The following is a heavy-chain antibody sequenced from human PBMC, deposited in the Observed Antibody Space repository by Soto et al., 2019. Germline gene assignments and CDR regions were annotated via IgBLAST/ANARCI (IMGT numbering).Heavy chain of an antibody. Sequence: TLSLTCAISGDSVSSNISAWNWFRQSPSRGLEWLGRTYYRSKWHNDYAVSVKSRITINQDTSKNQFSLQLNSVTPEDTAVYYCARDTGSSWSTFDYWGQGTLVTVSS. D-gene: IGHD6-13*01. CDR1: GDSVSSNISA. V-gene: IGHV6-1*01. CDR3: ARDTGSSWSTFDY. J-gene: IGHJ4*02. CDR2: TYYRSKWHN.